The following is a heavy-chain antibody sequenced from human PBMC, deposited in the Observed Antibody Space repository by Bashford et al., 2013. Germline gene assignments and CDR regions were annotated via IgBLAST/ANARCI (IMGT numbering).Heavy chain of an antibody. Sequence: VRQAPRKGLVWVSRINSDGSDTIYADSVKGRFTISRDNAKNTLYLQMNSLRVEDTAVYYCARGGYNHGFDYWGQGILVTVSS. V-gene: IGHV3-74*01. CDR3: ARGGYNHGFDY. CDR2: INSDGSDT. D-gene: IGHD5-18*01. J-gene: IGHJ4*01.